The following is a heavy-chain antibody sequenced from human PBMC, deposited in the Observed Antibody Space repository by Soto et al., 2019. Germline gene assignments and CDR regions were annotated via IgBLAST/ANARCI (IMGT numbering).Heavy chain of an antibody. CDR2: ISYDGSNK. J-gene: IGHJ4*02. CDR1: GFTFSSYA. D-gene: IGHD4-4*01. Sequence: QVQLVESGGGVVQPGRSLRLSCAASGFTFSSYAMHWVRQAPGKGLEWVAVISYDGSNKYYADSVKGRFTISRDNSNNTLYLQMNSLRAEDTALYYCATTVTTHYWCQGTLFTVSS. V-gene: IGHV3-30-3*01. CDR3: ATTVTTHY.